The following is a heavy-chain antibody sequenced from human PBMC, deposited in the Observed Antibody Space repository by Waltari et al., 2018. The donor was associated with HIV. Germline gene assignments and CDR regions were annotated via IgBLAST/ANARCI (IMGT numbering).Heavy chain of an antibody. J-gene: IGHJ3*02. CDR2: IYYSGST. V-gene: IGHV4-39*01. CDR1: GGSISSSSYY. D-gene: IGHD3-22*01. Sequence: QLQLQESGPGLVKPSETLSLTCTVSGGSISSSSYYWGWIRQPPGKGLEWIGSIYYSGSTYYNPSLKSRVTISVDTSKNQFSLKLSSVTAADTAVYYCARRADSYAFDIWGQGTMVTVSS. CDR3: ARRADSYAFDI.